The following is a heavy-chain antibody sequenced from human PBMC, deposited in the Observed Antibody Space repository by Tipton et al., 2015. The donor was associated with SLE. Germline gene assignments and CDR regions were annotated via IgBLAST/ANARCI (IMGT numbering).Heavy chain of an antibody. CDR3: ARDLGGDFDY. CDR2: ITDNGDDT. D-gene: IGHD4-17*01. CDR1: GGSISSYY. V-gene: IGHV3-23*01. J-gene: IGHJ4*02. Sequence: LSLTCTVSGGSISSYYWSWIRQPPGKGLEWVSAITDNGDDTYYVDSVRSRFTISRDNSKTTLYLQMSYLRAEDTAVYYCARDLGGDFDYWGQGTLVTVSS.